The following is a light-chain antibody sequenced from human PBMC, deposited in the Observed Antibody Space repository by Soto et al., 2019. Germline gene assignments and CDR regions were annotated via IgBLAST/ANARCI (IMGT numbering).Light chain of an antibody. Sequence: DIQMTQSPSTLSASVGDRVTITCRASQSINSWLAWYQQKPGRAPKLLIYKASSLESGVPSRFSGSGSGTEFTLTISSLQPDDFATYYCQQYPSYSTFGQGTKVEIK. J-gene: IGKJ1*01. CDR1: QSINSW. CDR3: QQYPSYST. CDR2: KAS. V-gene: IGKV1-5*03.